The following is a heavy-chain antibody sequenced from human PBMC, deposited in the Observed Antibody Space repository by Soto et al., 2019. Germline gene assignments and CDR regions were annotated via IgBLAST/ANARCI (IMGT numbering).Heavy chain of an antibody. D-gene: IGHD2-2*01. CDR3: ARVPDR. V-gene: IGHV4-59*12. J-gene: IGHJ5*02. CDR1: GGSISSYY. Sequence: SETLSLTCTVSGGSISSYYWSWIRQPPGKGLELIGYIYHSGSTYYNPSLKSRVTISVDRSKNQFSLKLSSVTAADTAVYYCARVPDRWGQGTLVTVSS. CDR2: IYHSGST.